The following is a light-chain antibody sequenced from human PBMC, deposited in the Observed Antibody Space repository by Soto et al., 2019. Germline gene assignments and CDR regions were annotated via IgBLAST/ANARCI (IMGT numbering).Light chain of an antibody. CDR2: DVS. V-gene: IGLV2-14*01. J-gene: IGLJ2*01. CDR1: SSDAGGYNY. CDR3: SSYTSSSTVV. Sequence: QSALTQPASVSGSPGQSITISCTGTSSDAGGYNYVSWYQQHPGKAPKLMIYDVSNRPSGVSNRFSGSKSGNTASLTISGRQAEDEADYYCSSYTSSSTVVFGGGTKVTVL.